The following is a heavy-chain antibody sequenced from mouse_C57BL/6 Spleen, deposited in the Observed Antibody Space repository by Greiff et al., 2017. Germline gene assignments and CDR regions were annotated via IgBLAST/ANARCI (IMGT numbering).Heavy chain of an antibody. J-gene: IGHJ4*01. Sequence: QVQLKESGAELARPGASVKMSCKASGYTFTSYWITWVKQRPGQGLEWIGDIYPGSGSTNYNEKFKSKATLTVDTSSSTAYMQLSSLTSEDSAVYYCARDSSKDAMDYWGQGTSVTVSS. CDR3: ARDSSKDAMDY. V-gene: IGHV1-55*01. CDR1: GYTFTSYW. D-gene: IGHD3-2*02. CDR2: IYPGSGST.